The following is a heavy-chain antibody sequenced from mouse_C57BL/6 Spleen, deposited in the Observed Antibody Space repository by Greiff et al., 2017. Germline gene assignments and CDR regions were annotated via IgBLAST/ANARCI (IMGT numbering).Heavy chain of an antibody. CDR1: GYTFTSYW. CDR3: ARRLGTGYWYFDV. Sequence: QVQLQQPGAELVMPGASVKLSCKASGYTFTSYWMHWVKQRPGQGLEWIGEIDPSDSYTNYNQKFKGKSTLTVDKSSSTAYMQLSSLTSEDSAVYDWARRLGTGYWYFDVWGTGTTVTVSS. D-gene: IGHD4-1*01. J-gene: IGHJ1*03. CDR2: IDPSDSYT. V-gene: IGHV1-69*01.